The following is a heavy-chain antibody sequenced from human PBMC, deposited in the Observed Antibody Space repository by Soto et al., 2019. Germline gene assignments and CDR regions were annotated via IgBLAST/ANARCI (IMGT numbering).Heavy chain of an antibody. CDR1: GFTFRWFG. CDR3: AKGEVRGIIPSYFDY. J-gene: IGHJ4*02. Sequence: GGSLRLSCAGSGFTFRWFGMDWVRQAPGKGLEWVARISNDGSNEYYVDSVKGRFTISRDNSKNTLYLQMDSLRAEDTAVYYCAKGEVRGIIPSYFDYWGLGTLVTVSS. D-gene: IGHD3-10*01. CDR2: ISNDGSNE. V-gene: IGHV3-30*18.